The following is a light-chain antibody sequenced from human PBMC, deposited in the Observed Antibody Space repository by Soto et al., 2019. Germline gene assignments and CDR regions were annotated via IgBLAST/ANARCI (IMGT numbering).Light chain of an antibody. J-gene: IGKJ1*01. CDR1: QSVSNNY. CDR2: GAS. Sequence: EIVLTQSPGTLSLSPGERATLSCSASQSVSNNYLAWYHQKPGQAPRLLIYGASNRATGIPDRFSGSRYGTDLYLTISRLDPEDFAVYYCQQDASSGTFGHGNKVEIK. V-gene: IGKV3-20*01. CDR3: QQDASSGT.